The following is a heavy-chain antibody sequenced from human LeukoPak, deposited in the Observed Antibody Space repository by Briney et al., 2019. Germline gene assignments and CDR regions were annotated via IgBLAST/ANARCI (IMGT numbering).Heavy chain of an antibody. J-gene: IGHJ4*02. CDR3: AKTMGAIDHDY. CDR2: ISGIGGST. CDR1: GFTFSSFA. Sequence: GGSLRLSCAASGFTFSSFAMSWVRQAPGKGLEWVSGISGIGGSTYYADSVKGRFTISRDNSKNTLYLQLNSLRAEDTAVYYCAKTMGAIDHDYWGQGTLVTVSS. D-gene: IGHD1-26*01. V-gene: IGHV3-23*01.